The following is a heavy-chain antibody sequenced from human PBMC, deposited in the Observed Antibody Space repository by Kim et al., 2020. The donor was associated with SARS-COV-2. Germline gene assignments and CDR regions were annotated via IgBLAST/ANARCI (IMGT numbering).Heavy chain of an antibody. CDR1: GGSISSSSYY. D-gene: IGHD6-13*01. CDR3: ASDPGIAAAGRKYAFDI. V-gene: IGHV4-39*07. J-gene: IGHJ3*02. CDR2: IYYSGST. Sequence: SETLSLTCTVSGGSISSSSYYWGWIRQPPGKGLEWIGSIYYSGSTYYNPSLKSRVTISVDTSKNQFSLKLSSVTAADTAVYYCASDPGIAAAGRKYAFDIWGQGTMVTVSS.